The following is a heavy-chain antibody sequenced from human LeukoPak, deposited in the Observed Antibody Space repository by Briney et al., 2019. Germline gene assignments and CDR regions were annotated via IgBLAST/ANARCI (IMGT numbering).Heavy chain of an antibody. CDR3: ARDSADVYSSSWYSGYYYYMDV. J-gene: IGHJ6*03. Sequence: GGSLRLSCAASGFTFSSYWMSWVRQAPGKGLEWVANIKQDGSEKYYVDSVKGRFTISRDNAKNSLYLQMNSMRAEDTAVYYCARDSADVYSSSWYSGYYYYMDVWGKGTTVTVSS. CDR2: IKQDGSEK. V-gene: IGHV3-7*01. D-gene: IGHD6-13*01. CDR1: GFTFSSYW.